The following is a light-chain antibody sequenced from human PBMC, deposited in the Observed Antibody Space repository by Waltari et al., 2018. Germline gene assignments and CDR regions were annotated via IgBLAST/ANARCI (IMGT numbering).Light chain of an antibody. V-gene: IGLV2-8*01. CDR2: EVN. Sequence: QSALTQRPSASGSPGQSVTISCTGTSSDFGGYKYVYWYQRHPGKAPKLMIYEVNKRPSGVPDRFSGSKSGNTASLTVSGLQAEDEAEYSCSSYAGSNNWVFGGGTKLTVL. CDR3: SSYAGSNNWV. CDR1: SSDFGGYKY. J-gene: IGLJ3*02.